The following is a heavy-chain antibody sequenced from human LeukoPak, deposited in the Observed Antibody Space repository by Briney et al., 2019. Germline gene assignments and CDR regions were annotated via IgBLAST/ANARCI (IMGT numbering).Heavy chain of an antibody. J-gene: IGHJ2*01. CDR3: ARDSSGHWYFDL. V-gene: IGHV4-30-4*01. Sequence: PSETLSLTCTVSGGSISRGDYYWSWIRQSPGKGLEWIGYIYYTGSTYYNPSLKSRVTISLDMSKNRFSLELNSVTAADTAVYYCARDSSGHWYFDLWGRGTLVTVSS. CDR1: GGSISRGDYY. D-gene: IGHD3-22*01. CDR2: IYYTGST.